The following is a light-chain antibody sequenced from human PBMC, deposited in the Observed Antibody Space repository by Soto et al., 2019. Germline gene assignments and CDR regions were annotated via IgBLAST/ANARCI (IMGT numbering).Light chain of an antibody. Sequence: QSALTQPVSVSGSPGQSITISCTGSSSDVGGYYFVSWYQHRPGKAPKLILYEVTTRPSGISSRFSGSKSGNTAPLTISGLQADDEAYYYCSSYTSTNTPYVFGTGTKVTVL. CDR1: SSDVGGYYF. J-gene: IGLJ1*01. CDR3: SSYTSTNTPYV. CDR2: EVT. V-gene: IGLV2-14*01.